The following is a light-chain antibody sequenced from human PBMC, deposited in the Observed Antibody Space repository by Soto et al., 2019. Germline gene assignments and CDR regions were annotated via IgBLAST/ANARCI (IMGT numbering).Light chain of an antibody. CDR3: CSYVGSSILM. CDR2: EVN. J-gene: IGLJ3*02. V-gene: IGLV2-23*02. CDR1: SSVVGLYNL. Sequence: SVLPKPASVSGSPGQSITISCTRTSSVVGLYNLVSWYQQLPGKAPKLIIYEVNERPSGISDRFSGSKSGNTASLTISGLQDEDEADYYCCSYVGSSILMFGGGTKVTVL.